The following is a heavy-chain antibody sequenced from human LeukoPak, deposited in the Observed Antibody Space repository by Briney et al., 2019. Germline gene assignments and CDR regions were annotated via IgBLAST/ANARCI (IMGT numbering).Heavy chain of an antibody. J-gene: IGHJ5*02. D-gene: IGHD3-9*01. CDR3: AREKHPQFHYDILTGYPIRSPFDP. CDR1: GYTFTGYY. Sequence: ASVKVSCKASGYTFTGYYMHWVRQAPGQGLEYMGWINPNSGDTNYAQKFQGRVTMTRDTSINTAYMELSRLTSDDTAVYFCAREKHPQFHYDILTGYPIRSPFDPWGQGTLVTVSS. CDR2: INPNSGDT. V-gene: IGHV1-2*02.